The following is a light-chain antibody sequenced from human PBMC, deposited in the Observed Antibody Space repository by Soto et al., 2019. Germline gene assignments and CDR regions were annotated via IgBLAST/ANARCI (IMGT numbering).Light chain of an antibody. J-gene: IGLJ1*01. V-gene: IGLV2-11*01. Sequence: QSVLTQPRSVSGSPGQSVTISCAGTSSDVGGYTSVSWYQQHPGKAPKLIIYDVTKRPSGVPDRFSGSKSGNTASLTISGLQAEDEADYYCCSYAGSYYPYVFGTGTKLTVL. CDR3: CSYAGSYYPYV. CDR2: DVT. CDR1: SSDVGGYTS.